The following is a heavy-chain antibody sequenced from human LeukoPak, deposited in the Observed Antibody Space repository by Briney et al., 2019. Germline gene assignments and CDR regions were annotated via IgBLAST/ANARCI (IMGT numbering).Heavy chain of an antibody. Sequence: ASVKVSCKASGGTFSSYAISWVRQAPGQGLEWMGGIIPIFGTANYAQKFQGRVTTTTDESTSTAYMELSSLRSEDTAVYYCARSRYYYDSSGYFIDAFDIWGQGTMVTVSS. CDR3: ARSRYYYDSSGYFIDAFDI. CDR1: GGTFSSYA. V-gene: IGHV1-69*05. J-gene: IGHJ3*02. D-gene: IGHD3-22*01. CDR2: IIPIFGTA.